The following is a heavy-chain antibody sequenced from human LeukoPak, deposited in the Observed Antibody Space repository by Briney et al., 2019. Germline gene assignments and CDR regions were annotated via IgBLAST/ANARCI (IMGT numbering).Heavy chain of an antibody. J-gene: IGHJ5*02. CDR1: GVSISTYY. CDR3: ARDIYGSGHGWFDV. V-gene: IGHV4-59*13. CDR2: IHYTGST. Sequence: SETLSLTCSVSGVSISTYYWSWIRQPPGKGLEWMGYIHYTGSTNYKPSLKSRVTISVDTSKRQLSLMLRSVTAADTAVYYCARDIYGSGHGWFDVWGQGTLVTVSS. D-gene: IGHD3-10*01.